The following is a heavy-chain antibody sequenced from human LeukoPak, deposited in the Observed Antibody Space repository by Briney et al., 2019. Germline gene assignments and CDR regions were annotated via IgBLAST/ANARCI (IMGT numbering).Heavy chain of an antibody. V-gene: IGHV3-30*03. CDR3: ARGDPPTRLLWFGELLYYYYGMDV. D-gene: IGHD3-10*01. J-gene: IGHJ6*02. CDR1: GFTFSSYG. Sequence: PGGSLRLSCAASGFTFSSYGMHWVRQAPGKGLEWVAVISYDGSNKYYADSVKGRFTISRDNSKNSLYLQMNSLRAEDTAVYYCARGDPPTRLLWFGELLYYYYGMDVWGQGTTVTVSS. CDR2: ISYDGSNK.